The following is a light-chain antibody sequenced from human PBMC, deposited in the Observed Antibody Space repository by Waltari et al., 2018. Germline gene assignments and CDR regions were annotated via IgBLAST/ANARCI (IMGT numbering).Light chain of an antibody. Sequence: QSVLPQPPSASGTPRPRVTISCSGSSPNIGSKTVNWYQQLPGTAPKLLIFSNNQRPSGVPDRFSGSKSGTSASLAISGLLSEDEADYYCSSWDDSVIGPVFGGGTKLTVL. J-gene: IGLJ2*01. CDR3: SSWDDSVIGPV. CDR1: SPNIGSKT. CDR2: SNN. V-gene: IGLV1-44*01.